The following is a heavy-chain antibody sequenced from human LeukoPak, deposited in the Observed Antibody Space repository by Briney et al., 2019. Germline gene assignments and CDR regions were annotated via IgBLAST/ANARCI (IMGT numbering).Heavy chain of an antibody. V-gene: IGHV4-30-2*01. Sequence: SETLSLTCDVSGGSISSGLYSWNWIRQPPGKGLEWIGYIYHSGSTYYNPSLYSRITISVDRSKNQFSLKLNSITAADTAVYYCARVAGWAQYYDIFEPSRDYGMDVWGQGTTVTVSS. D-gene: IGHD3-9*01. CDR3: ARVAGWAQYYDIFEPSRDYGMDV. J-gene: IGHJ6*02. CDR1: GGSISSGLYS. CDR2: IYHSGST.